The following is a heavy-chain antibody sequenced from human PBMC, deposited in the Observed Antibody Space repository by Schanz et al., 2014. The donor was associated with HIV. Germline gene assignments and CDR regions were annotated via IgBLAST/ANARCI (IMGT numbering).Heavy chain of an antibody. V-gene: IGHV3-23*01. J-gene: IGHJ6*02. Sequence: EVQLLESGGGLVQPGGSLRLSCAASGFTFSSYAMSWVRLAPGKGLEWVSTLSGSGGRTDYADSVKGRFTISRDNSKNTLYLQMNSLRAEDTAVYYCAKDRITGTTGVPYYYYGMDVWGQGTTVTVSS. CDR2: LSGSGGRT. CDR1: GFTFSSYA. CDR3: AKDRITGTTGVPYYYYGMDV. D-gene: IGHD1-7*01.